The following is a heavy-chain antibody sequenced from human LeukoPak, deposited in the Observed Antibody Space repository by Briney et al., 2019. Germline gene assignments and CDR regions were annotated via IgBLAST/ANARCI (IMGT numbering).Heavy chain of an antibody. CDR2: ISSDGSNK. CDR3: AKPQLTANWYYFHY. J-gene: IGHJ4*02. D-gene: IGHD2-21*02. CDR1: GFTLSTYG. Sequence: RSLRLSCAASGFTLSTYGMHWVCQAPGKGLEWVAVISSDGSNKFYAGYVKVRLTISRDGSKNTLYLQMNSLRPDDTAVYFCAKPQLTANWYYFHYWGRGNLDPVSS. V-gene: IGHV3-30*18.